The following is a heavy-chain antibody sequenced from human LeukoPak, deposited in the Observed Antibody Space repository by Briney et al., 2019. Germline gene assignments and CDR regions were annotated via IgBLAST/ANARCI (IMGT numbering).Heavy chain of an antibody. V-gene: IGHV3-23*01. D-gene: IGHD6-13*01. CDR1: GFTFSSYA. CDR3: AKDLVAAAGTDYYYYGMDV. CDR2: ISGSGGST. Sequence: WGSLRLSCAASGFTFSSYAMSWVRQAPGKGLEWVSAISGSGGSTYYADSVKGRFTISRDNSKNTLYLQMNSLRAEDTAVYYCAKDLVAAAGTDYYYYGMDVWGQGTTVTVSS. J-gene: IGHJ6*02.